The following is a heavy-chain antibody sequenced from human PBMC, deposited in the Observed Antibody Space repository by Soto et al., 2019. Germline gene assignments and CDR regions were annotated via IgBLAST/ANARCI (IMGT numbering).Heavy chain of an antibody. CDR3: ARGPSSDCSSSSCYAFDI. CDR2: MNSDGSTT. Sequence: GGSLRLSCAASGFIFSNYWMHWVRQAPGKGLVWVSRMNSDGSTTDYADSVKGRFTISRDNAKNALYVQMNSLRGEDTAVYYCARGPSSDCSSSSCYAFDIWGPGTMVTFSS. V-gene: IGHV3-74*01. J-gene: IGHJ3*02. CDR1: GFIFSNYW. D-gene: IGHD2-2*01.